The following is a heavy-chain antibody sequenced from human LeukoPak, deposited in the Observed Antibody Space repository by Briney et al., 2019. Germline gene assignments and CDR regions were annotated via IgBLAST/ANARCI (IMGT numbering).Heavy chain of an antibody. CDR3: ARILDIWKFDY. D-gene: IGHD5-12*01. V-gene: IGHV4-30-4*08. J-gene: IGHJ4*02. CDR1: GGSISSGNYY. Sequence: PSQTLSLTCTVSGGSISSGNYYWRWLRQSPGTGLEWIGYIYYSGSTYYNPSLKSRLAMSLDTSKNQFSLRLTSVTAADTAVYYCARILDIWKFDYWGQGTLVTISS. CDR2: IYYSGST.